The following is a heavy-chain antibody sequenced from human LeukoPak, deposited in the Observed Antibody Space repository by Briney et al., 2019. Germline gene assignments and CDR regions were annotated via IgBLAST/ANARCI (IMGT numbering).Heavy chain of an antibody. V-gene: IGHV4-39*01. CDR2: IYYSGST. J-gene: IGHJ3*01. D-gene: IGHD3-3*01. Sequence: SETLSLTCTVSGGSISSSSYYLGWIRQPQGKGLEWIRSIYYSGSTYYNPFFKSRVTIPVDASKNQCSLKLSSLTAAETAVYYCAGARGTYYDLWSGYYIVWGQGTMVTVSS. CDR1: GGSISSSSYY. CDR3: AGARGTYYDLWSGYYIV.